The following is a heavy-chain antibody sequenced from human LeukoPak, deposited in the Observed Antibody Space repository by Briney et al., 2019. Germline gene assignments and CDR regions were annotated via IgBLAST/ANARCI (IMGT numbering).Heavy chain of an antibody. CDR3: ARVYYDILTGYYYYYYMDV. CDR2: IYYSGST. J-gene: IGHJ6*03. CDR1: GDSISSYY. Sequence: SETLSLTCTVSGDSISSYYCSWIRQPPGKGLEWIGYIYYSGSTNYNPSPKSRVTISVDTSKNQFSLKLSSVTAADTAVYYCARVYYDILTGYYYYYYMDVWGKGTTVTISS. V-gene: IGHV4-59*01. D-gene: IGHD3-9*01.